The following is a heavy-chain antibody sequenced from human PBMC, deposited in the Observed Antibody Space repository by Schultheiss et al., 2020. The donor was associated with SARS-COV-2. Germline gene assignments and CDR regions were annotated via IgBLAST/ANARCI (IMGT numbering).Heavy chain of an antibody. Sequence: GGSLRLSCAASGFALSAYTMNWVRQAPGKGLEWVSSISSSSTYIHYADSLKGRFTISRDNAKNSLYLQMHILRPEDTAVYYCAKGAVAGDDAFDLWGQGTLVTVSS. CDR2: ISSSSTYI. V-gene: IGHV3-21*01. D-gene: IGHD6-19*01. CDR1: GFALSAYT. J-gene: IGHJ3*01. CDR3: AKGAVAGDDAFDL.